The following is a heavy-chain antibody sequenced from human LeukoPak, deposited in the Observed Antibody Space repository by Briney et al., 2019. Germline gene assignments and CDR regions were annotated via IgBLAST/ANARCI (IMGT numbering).Heavy chain of an antibody. Sequence: GGSLRLSCAASGFTFSSYAMHWVRQAPGKGLEWVAVISYDGSNKYYADSVKGRFTISRDNSKNTLYLQMNGLRAEDTAVYYCARPRYSGSYSYYFDYWGQGTLVTVSS. CDR2: ISYDGSNK. J-gene: IGHJ4*02. D-gene: IGHD1-26*01. CDR3: ARPRYSGSYSYYFDY. V-gene: IGHV3-30-3*01. CDR1: GFTFSSYA.